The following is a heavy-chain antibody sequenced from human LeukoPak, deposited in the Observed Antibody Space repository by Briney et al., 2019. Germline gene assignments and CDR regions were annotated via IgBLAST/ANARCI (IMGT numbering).Heavy chain of an antibody. CDR2: ISGSGGST. V-gene: IGHV3-23*01. CDR1: GVTFSSYA. CDR3: ANFTIFGGY. J-gene: IGHJ4*02. D-gene: IGHD3-3*01. Sequence: GGSLRLSCAASGVTFSSYAMSWGRQAPGKGGEWGSAISGSGGSTYYADSVQGRFTLSRDNSKNPLYLQMNSLRAEDTAVYYCANFTIFGGYWGQGTLVTVSS.